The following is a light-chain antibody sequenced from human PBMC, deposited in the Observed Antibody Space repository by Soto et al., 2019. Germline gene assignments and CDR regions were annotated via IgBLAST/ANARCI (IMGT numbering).Light chain of an antibody. J-gene: IGLJ2*01. CDR1: TSDVGSYNL. V-gene: IGLV2-23*02. CDR3: CSYGGSITFVK. CDR2: EVT. Sequence: QSALTQPASVSGSPGQSITISCTGTTSDVGSYNLVSWYQQHPGKAPKLIIYEVTKRPSGFSNRFSGSKSGNTASLTISGLQAEDEADYYCCSYGGSITFVKFGGGTKLTVL.